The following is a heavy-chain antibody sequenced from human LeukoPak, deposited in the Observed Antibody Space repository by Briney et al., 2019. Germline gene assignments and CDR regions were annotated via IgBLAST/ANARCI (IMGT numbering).Heavy chain of an antibody. J-gene: IGHJ4*02. CDR2: INAGNGNT. V-gene: IGHV1-3*01. CDR3: ARGKRSSPPLFDY. D-gene: IGHD6-13*01. CDR1: GYTFTSYA. Sequence: ASVKVSCMASGYTFTSYAMHWVRQAPGQRLEWMGWINAGNGNTKYSQKFQGRVTITRDTSASTAYMELSSLRSEDTAVYYCARGKRSSPPLFDYWGQGTLVTVSS.